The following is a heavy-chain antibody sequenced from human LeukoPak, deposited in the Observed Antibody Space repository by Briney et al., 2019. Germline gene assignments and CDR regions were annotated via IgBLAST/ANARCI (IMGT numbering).Heavy chain of an antibody. Sequence: GGSLRLPCAASGFTVSSNYMSWVRQAPGKGLEWVSVIYSGGSTYYADSVKGRFTISRDNSKNTLYLQMNSLRAEDTAVYYCARDYDSSGYYYPHFDYWGQGTLVTVSS. CDR1: GFTVSSNY. J-gene: IGHJ4*02. CDR2: IYSGGST. CDR3: ARDYDSSGYYYPHFDY. V-gene: IGHV3-66*02. D-gene: IGHD3-22*01.